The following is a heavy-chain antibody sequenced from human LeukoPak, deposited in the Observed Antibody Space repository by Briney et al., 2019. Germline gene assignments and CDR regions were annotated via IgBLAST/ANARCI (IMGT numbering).Heavy chain of an antibody. CDR2: INSDGSST. CDR1: GFTFSSYW. CDR3: ASLFYFYYSMDV. J-gene: IGHJ6*03. D-gene: IGHD2-21*01. Sequence: PGGSLRLTCAASGFTFSSYWRHWVRQAPGKGLVWVSRINSDGSSTSYADSVKGRFTISRDNAKNTLYLQMNSLRAEDTAVYYCASLFYFYYSMDVWGKGTTVTVSS. V-gene: IGHV3-74*01.